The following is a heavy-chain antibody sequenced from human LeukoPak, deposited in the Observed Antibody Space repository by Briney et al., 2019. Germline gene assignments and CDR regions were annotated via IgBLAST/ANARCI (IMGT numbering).Heavy chain of an antibody. CDR3: ARTRDGYLRY. V-gene: IGHV4-34*01. D-gene: IGHD5-24*01. Sequence: TSETLSLTCAAYGGASSGYYCTWIRQPPGKGLEWIGEIDHRGSTHYHPSLQSRVTISIDTSKNQFSLKVSSVTAADTALYYCARTRDGYLRYWSQGSLVTVSS. J-gene: IGHJ4*02. CDR1: GGASSGYY. CDR2: IDHRGST.